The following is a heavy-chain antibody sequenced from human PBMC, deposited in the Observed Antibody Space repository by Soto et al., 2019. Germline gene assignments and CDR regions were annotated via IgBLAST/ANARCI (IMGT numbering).Heavy chain of an antibody. V-gene: IGHV3-7*03. D-gene: IGHD1-1*01. Sequence: EVQLVESGGGLVQPGGSLRLSCAASGFTFSSYWMSWVRHAPGKGLDWVSNIKQDGSEKYYVDSVKCRFTISRDNAKNSLYLQMNRLRAEDTAVYYCARGANVLEHTNYYYYGMDVWGQGTTVTVSS. J-gene: IGHJ6*02. CDR1: GFTFSSYW. CDR3: ARGANVLEHTNYYYYGMDV. CDR2: IKQDGSEK.